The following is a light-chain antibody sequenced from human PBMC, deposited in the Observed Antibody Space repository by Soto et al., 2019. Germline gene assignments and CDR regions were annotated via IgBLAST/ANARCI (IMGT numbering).Light chain of an antibody. CDR3: CSYTGSSNYV. CDR2: KVT. Sequence: QSVLNQPASVSWSPGQSITISCTSTIVDLSLYNFVSWYQQHPGKAPKLVIYKVTNRPSGVSNRFSGSRSGNMASLTISGLQAEDEADYYCCSYTGSSNYVFGTGTKVTVL. V-gene: IGLV2-14*01. CDR1: IVDLSLYNF. J-gene: IGLJ1*01.